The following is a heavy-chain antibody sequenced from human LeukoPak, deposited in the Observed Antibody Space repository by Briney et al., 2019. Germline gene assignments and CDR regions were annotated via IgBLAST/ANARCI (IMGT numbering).Heavy chain of an antibody. J-gene: IGHJ4*02. V-gene: IGHV3-11*04. CDR3: ARRYSYGLDY. Sequence: GGSLRLSCAASGFTFGDYYMTWIRQAPGKGLEWVSYIDSSGTTIYYADSVKGRFTISRDNAENSLYLQMNSLRAEDTAFYYCARRYSYGLDYWGRGTLVTVSS. CDR2: IDSSGTTI. D-gene: IGHD5-18*01. CDR1: GFTFGDYY.